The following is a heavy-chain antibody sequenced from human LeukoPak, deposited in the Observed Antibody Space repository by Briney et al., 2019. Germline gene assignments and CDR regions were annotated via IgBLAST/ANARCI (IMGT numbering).Heavy chain of an antibody. J-gene: IGHJ5*01. Sequence: ASVKVSCKASGYTFSSYLMRWVRQAPGQGLEWMGIINPSDGSTSYVEKFQGRVTMTRDTSTSTVYMELSSLRSEDTAVYYCARDLGLRGVTNWFDSWGQGTLVTVSS. CDR2: INPSDGST. CDR1: GYTFSSYL. CDR3: ARDLGLRGVTNWFDS. D-gene: IGHD3-10*01. V-gene: IGHV1-46*01.